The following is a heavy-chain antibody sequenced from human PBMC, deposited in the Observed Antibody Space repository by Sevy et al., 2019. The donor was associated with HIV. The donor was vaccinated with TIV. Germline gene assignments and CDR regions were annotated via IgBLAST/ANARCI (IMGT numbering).Heavy chain of an antibody. D-gene: IGHD3-22*01. V-gene: IGHV3-7*01. CDR3: ARLRDDSSGFHLDY. CDR2: IKQEGSEK. Sequence: GGCLRLSCAASGFTFSRYWMTWVRQAPGKGLEWVANIKQEGSEKYSVDSVKGRFTVSRDNAKNSLYLQRNSLRAEDTAVYYCARLRDDSSGFHLDYWGQGTLVTVSS. CDR1: GFTFSRYW. J-gene: IGHJ4*02.